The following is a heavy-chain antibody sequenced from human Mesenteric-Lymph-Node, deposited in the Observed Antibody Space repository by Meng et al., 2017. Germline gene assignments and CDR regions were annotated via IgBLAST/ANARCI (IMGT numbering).Heavy chain of an antibody. D-gene: IGHD1-1*01. CDR3: AKTDIGDGYYFDY. CDR2: IIPIFGTA. Sequence: QWQLVQLGAWVRKPGASLKVSCKASGGSFSSYDISWVRQAPGQGLEWMGGIIPIFGTAKYAQKFQGRVTMTADASTNTACMELSGLRSEDTAVYYCAKTDIGDGYYFDYWGQGTLVTVSS. J-gene: IGHJ4*02. CDR1: GGSFSSYD. V-gene: IGHV1-69*01.